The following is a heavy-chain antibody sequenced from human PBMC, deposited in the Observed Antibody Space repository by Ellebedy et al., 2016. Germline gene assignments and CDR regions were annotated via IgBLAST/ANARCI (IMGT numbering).Heavy chain of an antibody. D-gene: IGHD4-23*01. V-gene: IGHV3-73*01. J-gene: IGHJ4*02. CDR3: TSQAYDYGGNSVDY. Sequence: GGSLRLSCAASGFTFSSSAMHWVRQASGKGLEWVGRIRSKANSYATAYAASVKGRFTISRDDSKNTAYLQMNSLKTEDTAVYYCTSQAYDYGGNSVDYWGQGTLVTVSS. CDR2: IRSKANSYAT. CDR1: GFTFSSSA.